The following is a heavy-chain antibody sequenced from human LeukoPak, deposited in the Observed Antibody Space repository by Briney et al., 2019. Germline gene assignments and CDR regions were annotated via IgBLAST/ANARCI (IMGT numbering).Heavy chain of an antibody. D-gene: IGHD2-21*02. V-gene: IGHV4-59*01. CDR1: GGSISSYY. Sequence: NPSETLSLTCTVSGGSISSYYWSWIRQPPGKGLEWIGYIYYSESTNYNPSLKSRVTISVDTSKNQFSLKLSSVTAEDTAVYYCARDSVQVVTAAHYYYYGMDVWGQGTTVTVSS. J-gene: IGHJ6*02. CDR3: ARDSVQVVTAAHYYYYGMDV. CDR2: IYYSEST.